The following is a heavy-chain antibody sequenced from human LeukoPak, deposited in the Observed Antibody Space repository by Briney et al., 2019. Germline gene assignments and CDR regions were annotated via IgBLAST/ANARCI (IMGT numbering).Heavy chain of an antibody. Sequence: PSETLSLTCTVSGGSISSYYWSWIRQPPGKGLEWIGYIYHSGSTYYNPSLKSRVTISVDRSKNQFSLRLISVTAADTAVYYCASTERGLTFDYWGQGTLVTVPS. D-gene: IGHD1-20*01. CDR1: GGSISSYY. CDR2: IYHSGST. J-gene: IGHJ4*02. CDR3: ASTERGLTFDY. V-gene: IGHV4-59*04.